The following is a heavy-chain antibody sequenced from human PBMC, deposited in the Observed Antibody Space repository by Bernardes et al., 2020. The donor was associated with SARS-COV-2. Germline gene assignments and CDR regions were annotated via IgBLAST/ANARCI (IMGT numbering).Heavy chain of an antibody. CDR2: IHFSGST. CDR3: AGSCSGGSCPDI. D-gene: IGHD2-15*01. V-gene: IGHV4-59*01. J-gene: IGHJ3*02. Sequence: SESLSLTCTVFAGFISSYYWTWTRQPPGKGLEWIGNIHFSGSTKYYPSLKSRVTISVDTSNNQVSLNLRSLTTADTAVYYCAGSCSGGSCPDIWGQGTMVTVSS. CDR1: AGFISSYY.